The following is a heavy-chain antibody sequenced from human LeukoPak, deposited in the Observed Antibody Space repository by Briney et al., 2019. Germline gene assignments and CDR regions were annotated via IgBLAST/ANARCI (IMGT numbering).Heavy chain of an antibody. Sequence: SETLSLTCTVSGGSISSGGYYWSCIRQHPGKGLDWIGYIYYSGSTYYNPSLKSRVTISVDTSKNQFSLKLSSVTAADTAVYYCAREPNTYYYMDVWGKGTTVTVSS. V-gene: IGHV4-31*03. J-gene: IGHJ6*03. CDR1: GGSISSGGYY. CDR3: AREPNTYYYMDV. CDR2: IYYSGST.